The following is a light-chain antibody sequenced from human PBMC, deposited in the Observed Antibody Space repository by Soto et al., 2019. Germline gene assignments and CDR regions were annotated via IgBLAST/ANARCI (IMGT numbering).Light chain of an antibody. Sequence: EIVLTQSPGTLSLSPGERATLSCRASQSVSSRYLGWYQQKPGQAPRLLIYGASSRATGIPDRFSGSGSGTDFTLTISRLEPEDFAVYYCQQYGSSLITLGQGTRLEIK. J-gene: IGKJ5*01. V-gene: IGKV3-20*01. CDR1: QSVSSRY. CDR2: GAS. CDR3: QQYGSSLIT.